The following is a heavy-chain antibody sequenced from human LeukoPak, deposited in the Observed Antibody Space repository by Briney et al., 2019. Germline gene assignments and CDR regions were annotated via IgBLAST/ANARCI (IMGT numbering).Heavy chain of an antibody. CDR2: ISSSSSTI. Sequence: GGSLRLSCAASGLTFSDYTMNWVRRAPGKGLEWVSYISSSSSTISYADSVKGRFTISRDNAKNSLYLQMNSLRAEDTAVYYCAKDRSGSTAEYFQHWGQGTLVTVSS. CDR1: GLTFSDYT. CDR3: AKDRSGSTAEYFQH. D-gene: IGHD3-10*01. V-gene: IGHV3-48*01. J-gene: IGHJ1*01.